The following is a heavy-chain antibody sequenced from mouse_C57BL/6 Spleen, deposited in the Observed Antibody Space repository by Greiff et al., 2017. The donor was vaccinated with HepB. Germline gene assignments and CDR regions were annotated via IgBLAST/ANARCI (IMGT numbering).Heavy chain of an antibody. J-gene: IGHJ4*01. V-gene: IGHV1-76*01. Sequence: QVQLQQSGAELVRPGASVKLSCKASGYTFTDYYINWVKQRPGQGLEWIARIYPGSGNTYYNEKFKGKATLTAEKSSSTAYMQLSSLTSEDSAVYFCAREITTVVVPMDYWGQGTSVTVSS. D-gene: IGHD1-1*01. CDR3: AREITTVVVPMDY. CDR2: IYPGSGNT. CDR1: GYTFTDYY.